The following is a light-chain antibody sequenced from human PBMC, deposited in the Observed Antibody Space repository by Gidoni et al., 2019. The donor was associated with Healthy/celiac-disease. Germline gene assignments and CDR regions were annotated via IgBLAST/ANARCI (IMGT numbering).Light chain of an antibody. CDR1: NMGSKS. Sequence: SYVLTQPPSVSVAPGKTARITGGGNNMGSKSVHWYQQKPGQAPVLVIYYDSDRPSGIPERFSGSNSGNTATLTISRVEAGDEADYYCQVWDSSSDHRGVFGGGTKLTVL. V-gene: IGLV3-21*04. CDR2: YDS. CDR3: QVWDSSSDHRGV. J-gene: IGLJ3*02.